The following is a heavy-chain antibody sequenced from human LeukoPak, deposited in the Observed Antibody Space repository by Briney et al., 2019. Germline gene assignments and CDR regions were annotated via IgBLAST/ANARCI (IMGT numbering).Heavy chain of an antibody. CDR3: ARDLSYSGTPLYYFDY. V-gene: IGHV3-30*04. Sequence: QPGRSLRLSCAASGFTFSSYAMHWVRQAPGKGLEWVAVISYDGRNKYYADSVKGRFTISRDNSKNTLYLQMNSLRSEDTAVYYCARDLSYSGTPLYYFDYWGQGTLVTVSS. CDR2: ISYDGRNK. CDR1: GFTFSSYA. D-gene: IGHD1-26*01. J-gene: IGHJ4*02.